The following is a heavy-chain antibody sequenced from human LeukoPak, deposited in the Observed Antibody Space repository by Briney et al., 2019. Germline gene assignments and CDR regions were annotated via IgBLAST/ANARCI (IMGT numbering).Heavy chain of an antibody. D-gene: IGHD2-2*01. CDR1: GYSISSGYY. V-gene: IGHV4-38-2*02. CDR3: ARDRIVVVPAGTGVAYNWFDP. CDR2: IYHSGST. J-gene: IGHJ5*02. Sequence: PAGSLCLSCTVSGYSISSGYYWGWIRQPPGKGLEGIGIIYHSGSTYYNTSLKSRVTISVDTSKNQFSLQLSSVTAADTAVYYCARDRIVVVPAGTGVAYNWFDPWGQGTLVTVSS.